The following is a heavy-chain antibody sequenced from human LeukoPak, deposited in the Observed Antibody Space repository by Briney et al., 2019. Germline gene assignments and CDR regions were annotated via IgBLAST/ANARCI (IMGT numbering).Heavy chain of an antibody. CDR3: ARASGYYDSSGFDY. CDR1: GGSISGADYY. V-gene: IGHV4-31*03. CDR2: IYYSGST. J-gene: IGHJ4*02. Sequence: TLSLTCTVSGGSISGADYYWSWIRQHPGKGLEWIGYIYYSGSTYYNPSLKSRVTISVDTSKNQFSLKLSSVTAADTAVYYCARASGYYDSSGFDYWGQGTLVTVSS. D-gene: IGHD3-22*01.